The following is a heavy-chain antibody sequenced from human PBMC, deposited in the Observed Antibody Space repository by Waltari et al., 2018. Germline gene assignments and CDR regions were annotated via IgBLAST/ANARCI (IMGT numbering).Heavy chain of an antibody. J-gene: IGHJ3*02. D-gene: IGHD3-10*01. CDR1: GGSISSSNHY. CDR2: IYYLGST. V-gene: IGHV4-39*07. Sequence: QLQLQESGPGLVKPSETLSLTCTVSGGSISSSNHYWGWIRQPPGKGLEWIGCIYYLGSTYYHTSLKSRLAISIDTLQGQFSLKLNSVTAADTAVYDCARVGVLSKTRRGFDSWGQGTMCTVSS. CDR3: ARVGVLSKTRRGFDS.